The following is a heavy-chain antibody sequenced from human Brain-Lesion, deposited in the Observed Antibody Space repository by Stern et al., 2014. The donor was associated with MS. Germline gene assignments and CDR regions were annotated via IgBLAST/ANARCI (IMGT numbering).Heavy chain of an antibody. D-gene: IGHD1-14*01. CDR3: ARDITGSSAYFAY. Sequence: EVQLVESGGDLVQPGRSLRLSCAAFGFTFDDYAMHWVRQAPGKGLAWVAGICWNSGAMGYADSVKGRFTTSRDNAYSSLYLQMNSLRPEDTALYYCARDITGSSAYFAYWGQGTLVTVSS. CDR1: GFTFDDYA. J-gene: IGHJ4*02. CDR2: ICWNSGAM. V-gene: IGHV3-9*01.